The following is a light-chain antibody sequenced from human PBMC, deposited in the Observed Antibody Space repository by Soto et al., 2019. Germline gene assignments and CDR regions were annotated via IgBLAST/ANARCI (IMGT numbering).Light chain of an antibody. CDR2: RNN. V-gene: IGLV1-47*01. CDR3: AAWDDSLRGWV. CDR1: NSFIGSNY. J-gene: IGLJ3*02. Sequence: QSALTQPPSASVTPGQRVTISCSGSNSFIGSNYFYWYQQVPGMAPKLLIYRNNERPSGVPDRFSGSRSGTSASLAISGLRSEDEADYYCAAWDDSLRGWVFGGGTQLTVL.